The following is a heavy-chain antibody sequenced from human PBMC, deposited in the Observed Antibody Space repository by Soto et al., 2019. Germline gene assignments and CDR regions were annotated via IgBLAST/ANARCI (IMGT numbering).Heavy chain of an antibody. CDR3: ARAVKSVTNYYYYYCLDV. J-gene: IGHJ6*03. V-gene: IGHV4-59*01. D-gene: IGHD4-17*01. CDR2: IYYSGST. CDR1: GGSISSYY. Sequence: QVQLQESGPGLVKPSETLSLTCTVSGGSISSYYWSWIRQPPGKGLEWIGYIYYSGSTNYNPSLKSRVTISVDTSKNQFSLKLSSVTAADTAVYYCARAVKSVTNYYYYYCLDVWGKGTTVTVSS.